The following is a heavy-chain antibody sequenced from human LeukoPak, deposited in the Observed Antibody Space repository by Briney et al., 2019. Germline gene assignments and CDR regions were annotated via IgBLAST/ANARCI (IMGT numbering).Heavy chain of an antibody. J-gene: IGHJ4*02. CDR2: IYSKGTT. V-gene: IGHV4-4*07. CDR3: ARLRYTGTSQYYFDS. CDR1: GDSVSSFY. D-gene: IGHD1-26*01. Sequence: PSETLSLTCAVSGDSVSSFYWSWVRQSAGKGLEWIGRIYSKGTTKYNLSLKSRVTISLDQSKNQFSLYLSSVTAVDTAVYYCARLRYTGTSQYYFDSWGQGFLVTVSS.